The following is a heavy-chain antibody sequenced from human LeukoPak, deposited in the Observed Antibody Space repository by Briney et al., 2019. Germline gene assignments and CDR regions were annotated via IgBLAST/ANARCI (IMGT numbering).Heavy chain of an antibody. CDR3: ARGGAVWGSSNNNWFDP. V-gene: IGHV1-2*02. Sequence: ASVKVSCKASGYTFTGYYMHWVRQAPGQGLEWMGWINPNSGGTNYAQKFQGRFTMTRDTSISTAYMELSRLRSDDTAVYYCARGGAVWGSSNNNWFDPWGQGTLVTVSS. CDR2: INPNSGGT. J-gene: IGHJ5*02. CDR1: GYTFTGYY. D-gene: IGHD3-16*01.